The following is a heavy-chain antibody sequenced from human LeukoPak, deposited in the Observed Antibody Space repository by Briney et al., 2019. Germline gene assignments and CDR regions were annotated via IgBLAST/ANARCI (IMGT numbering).Heavy chain of an antibody. J-gene: IGHJ5*02. D-gene: IGHD1-26*01. CDR3: ARDNSVGETAWWFDT. CDR1: GYSFTSYY. CDR2: INPSGSSA. V-gene: IGHV1-46*01. Sequence: PTASVMVSCRASGYSFTSYYMHWVRQAPGQGLEWMGFINPSGSSAAYAQKFQGRLTMTRDMFTSTDYMELTSLTSDDTAVYYCARDNSVGETAWWFDTGGQGTLVTVSA.